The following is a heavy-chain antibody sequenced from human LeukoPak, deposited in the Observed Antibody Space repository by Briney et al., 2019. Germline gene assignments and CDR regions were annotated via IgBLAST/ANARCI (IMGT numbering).Heavy chain of an antibody. CDR3: VKDEGGGSGRLYFDY. CDR2: INKNGGST. Sequence: PGGSLRLSCSASGFTFTAYSMHWVRQAPGKGLECVSAINKNGGSTSYADSVKGRFTISRDNSKNTLYLQMSSLRAEDTAVYYCVKDEGGGSGRLYFDYWGQGTLVTVSS. J-gene: IGHJ4*02. CDR1: GFTFTAYS. V-gene: IGHV3-64D*06. D-gene: IGHD3-10*01.